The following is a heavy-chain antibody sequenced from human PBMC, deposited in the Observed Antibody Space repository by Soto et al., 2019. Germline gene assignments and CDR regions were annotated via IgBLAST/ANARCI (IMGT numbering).Heavy chain of an antibody. Sequence: PSETLSLTCAVYGGSFSGYSWTWIRQPPGTGLEWIGEINHSGSTNYNPSLKSRVTMSVDTSKNQFSLKLTSVTAADTAVYYCTGAYYDINGYSLDPWGQGTSLTVS. V-gene: IGHV4-34*01. J-gene: IGHJ5*02. CDR1: GGSFSGYS. D-gene: IGHD3-22*01. CDR3: TGAYYDINGYSLDP. CDR2: INHSGST.